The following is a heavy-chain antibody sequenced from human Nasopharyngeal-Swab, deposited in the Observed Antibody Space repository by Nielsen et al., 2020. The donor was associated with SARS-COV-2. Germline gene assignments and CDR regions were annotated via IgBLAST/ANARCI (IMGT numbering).Heavy chain of an antibody. CDR2: ISSSSSYI. J-gene: IGHJ4*02. Sequence: GESLKISCAASGFIFSSYWMNWVRQAPGKGLEWVSSISSSSSYIYYADSVKGRFTISRDNAKNSLYLQMNSLRAEDTAVYYCARGPGTAMATGDYWGQGTLVTVSS. D-gene: IGHD5-18*01. CDR1: GFIFSSYW. CDR3: ARGPGTAMATGDY. V-gene: IGHV3-21*01.